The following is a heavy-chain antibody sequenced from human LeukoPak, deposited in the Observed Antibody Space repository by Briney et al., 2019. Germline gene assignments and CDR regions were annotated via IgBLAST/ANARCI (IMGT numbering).Heavy chain of an antibody. D-gene: IGHD3-16*01. J-gene: IGHJ4*02. V-gene: IGHV3-48*01. CDR2: ISSSGSTK. CDR3: ARGGLLIMGY. CDR1: GITFSSYS. Sequence: GGSLRLSCGASGITFSSYSMNWVRQAPGKGLEWVSYISSSGSTKYYTDSVKGRFTISRDNARNSLYLQMNSLRAEDTAVYFCARGGLLIMGYWGQGTLVTVSS.